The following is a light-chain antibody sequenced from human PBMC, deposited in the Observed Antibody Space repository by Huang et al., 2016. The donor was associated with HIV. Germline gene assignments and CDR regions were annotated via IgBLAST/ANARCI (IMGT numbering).Light chain of an antibody. V-gene: IGKV1-9*01. Sequence: IQLTQSPSSLSASVGDRVTISCRASQGISSYLAWYQQKPGKALKLLIYAASTLQSGVPSRFSGSGSGTDFTLTITSLQPEDFATYYCQQLNGYPLTFGGGTKVEIK. CDR1: QGISSY. CDR2: AAS. CDR3: QQLNGYPLT. J-gene: IGKJ4*01.